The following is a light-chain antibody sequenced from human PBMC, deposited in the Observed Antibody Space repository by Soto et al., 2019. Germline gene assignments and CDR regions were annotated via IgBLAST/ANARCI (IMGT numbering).Light chain of an antibody. Sequence: QAVVTQEPSLTVSPGETVTLTCGSNTGAVTSGHFPYWFQQKPGQAPRTLVYETSRRHSWTPARFSGSLHGGKAALTLSGAHPGEEANYYGLRTYVYAGVFGGGTKVTAL. V-gene: IGLV7-46*01. CDR2: ETS. CDR3: LRTYVYAGV. CDR1: TGAVTSGHF. J-gene: IGLJ3*02.